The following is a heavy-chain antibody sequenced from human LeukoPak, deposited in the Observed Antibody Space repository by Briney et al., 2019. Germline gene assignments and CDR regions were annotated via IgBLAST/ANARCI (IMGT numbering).Heavy chain of an antibody. V-gene: IGHV3-11*04. Sequence: GGSLRLSCAASGFTFSDYYMSWIRQAPGKGLEWVSYISSSGSTIYYADSVKGRFTISRDNAKNSLYLQMNSLRAEDTAVYYCARDPVSVDTAMVDRDYWGQGTLVTVSS. D-gene: IGHD5-18*01. J-gene: IGHJ4*02. CDR3: ARDPVSVDTAMVDRDY. CDR2: ISSSGSTI. CDR1: GFTFSDYY.